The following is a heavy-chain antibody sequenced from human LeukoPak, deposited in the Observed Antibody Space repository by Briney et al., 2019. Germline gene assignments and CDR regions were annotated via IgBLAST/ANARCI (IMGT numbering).Heavy chain of an antibody. V-gene: IGHV1-8*01. Sequence: GASVKVSCKASGYTFTSYDINWVRQATGQGLEWMGWMNPNSGNTGYAQKFQGRVTMTRNTPISTAYMELSSLRSEDTAVYYCARGPAAHDLYYYYMDVWGKGTTVTVSS. CDR1: GYTFTSYD. CDR3: ARGPAAHDLYYYYMDV. J-gene: IGHJ6*03. CDR2: MNPNSGNT. D-gene: IGHD6-13*01.